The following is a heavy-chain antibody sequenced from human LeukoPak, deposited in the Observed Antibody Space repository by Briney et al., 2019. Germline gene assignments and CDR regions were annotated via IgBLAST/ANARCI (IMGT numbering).Heavy chain of an antibody. J-gene: IGHJ6*03. D-gene: IGHD5-12*01. CDR3: ARGDSGYDYGFYYYYMDV. Sequence: KPSETLSLTCTVSGGSISSGSYYWSWIRQPAGKGLEWIGRIYTSGSTNYNPSLKSRVTISVDTSKNQFSLKLSSVTAADTAVYYCARGDSGYDYGFYYYYMDVWGKGTTVTISS. CDR2: IYTSGST. CDR1: GGSISSGSYY. V-gene: IGHV4-61*02.